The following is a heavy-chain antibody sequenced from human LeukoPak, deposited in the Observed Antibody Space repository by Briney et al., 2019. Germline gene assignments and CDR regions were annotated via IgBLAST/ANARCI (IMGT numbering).Heavy chain of an antibody. CDR1: GYSFTSYW. J-gene: IGHJ4*02. Sequence: GESLKISCKGSGYSFTSYWIGWVRQAPGKGLEWVSFISRSANTIYYADSVKGRFTISRDNAKSSLYLQMNSLRTEDTAIYYCASGGLFGDYWGQGTLVTVSS. D-gene: IGHD3-16*01. CDR3: ASGGLFGDY. CDR2: ISRSANTI. V-gene: IGHV3-48*04.